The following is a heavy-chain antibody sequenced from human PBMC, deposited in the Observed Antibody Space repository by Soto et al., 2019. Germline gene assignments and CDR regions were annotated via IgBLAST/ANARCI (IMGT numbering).Heavy chain of an antibody. V-gene: IGHV4-39*01. Sequence: SETLSLTCAVSGGSLTSSGYCWGWIRQPPGKGLEWIGSIYYSGSTYYNPSLKSRVTISVDTSKNQFSLKLSSVTAADTAVYYCATQEVGGSYVYTFDPWGQGTLVTVS. D-gene: IGHD1-26*01. CDR1: GGSLTSSGYC. CDR2: IYYSGST. J-gene: IGHJ5*02. CDR3: ATQEVGGSYVYTFDP.